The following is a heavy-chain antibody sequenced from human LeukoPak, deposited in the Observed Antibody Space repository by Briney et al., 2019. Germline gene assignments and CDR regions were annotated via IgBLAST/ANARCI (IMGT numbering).Heavy chain of an antibody. CDR3: ARGFSTPSLDYDSSVVDY. CDR1: GGSFSGYY. CDR2: INHSGST. D-gene: IGHD3-22*01. J-gene: IGHJ4*02. Sequence: SETLSLTCAVYGGSFSGYYWIWIRQPPGKGLEWIGEINHSGSTNYNPSLKSRVTISVDTSKNQFSLKLSSVTAADTAVYYCARGFSTPSLDYDSSVVDYWGQGTLVTVSS. V-gene: IGHV4-34*01.